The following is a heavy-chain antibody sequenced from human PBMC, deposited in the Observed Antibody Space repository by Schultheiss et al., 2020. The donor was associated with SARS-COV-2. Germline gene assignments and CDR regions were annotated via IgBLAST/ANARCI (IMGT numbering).Heavy chain of an antibody. CDR2: ISNDGYNK. J-gene: IGHJ3*01. CDR1: GFTFSTYA. CDR3: ARGGYCTGGVCYSRGYT. Sequence: GESLKISCAASGFTFSTYAMNWVRQAPGKGLEWVAVISNDGYNKYYADSVKGRFTISRDNSKNTLYLQMNSLRAEDTAVYYCARGGYCTGGVCYSRGYTWGQGTMVTVSS. V-gene: IGHV3-30*04. D-gene: IGHD2-8*02.